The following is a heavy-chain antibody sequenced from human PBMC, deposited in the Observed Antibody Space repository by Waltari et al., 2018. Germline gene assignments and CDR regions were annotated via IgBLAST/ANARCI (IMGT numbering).Heavy chain of an antibody. Sequence: QVQLQESGPGLVKPSETLSLTCTVSGDSISSHYWSWIRQPPGKGLEWIGYIYYSGSTNYNPSLKSRVTISVDTSKNQFSLKLSSVTAADTAVYYCARGRGWVAAPFDYWGQGTLVTVSS. CDR3: ARGRGWVAAPFDY. CDR1: GDSISSHY. D-gene: IGHD6-19*01. J-gene: IGHJ4*02. CDR2: IYYSGST. V-gene: IGHV4-59*11.